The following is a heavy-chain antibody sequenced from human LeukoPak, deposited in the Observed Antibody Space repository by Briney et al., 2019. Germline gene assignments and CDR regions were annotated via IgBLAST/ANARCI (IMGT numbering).Heavy chain of an antibody. V-gene: IGHV3-53*01. Sequence: GGSLRLSCAASGFIVSSNYMSWVRQAPGKGLEWVSIISSGGNTYYADSVKGRFTISRDISKNTLYLQMNALRAEDTAVYYWAREVRGYYFDYWGQGTLVTVSS. CDR2: ISSGGNT. J-gene: IGHJ4*02. D-gene: IGHD3-22*01. CDR3: AREVRGYYFDY. CDR1: GFIVSSNY.